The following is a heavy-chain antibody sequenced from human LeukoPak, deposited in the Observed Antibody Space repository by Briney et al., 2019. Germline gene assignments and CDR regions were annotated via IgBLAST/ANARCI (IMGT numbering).Heavy chain of an antibody. V-gene: IGHV3-21*01. CDR2: ISSSSSYI. CDR3: ARNRGYYNHDAFDI. J-gene: IGHJ3*02. D-gene: IGHD3-22*01. CDR1: GFTFSSYS. Sequence: GGSLRLSCAASGFTFSSYSMNWVRQAPGKALEWVSSISSSSSYIYYADSVKGRFTISRDNAKNSLYLQMNSLRAEDTAVYYCARNRGYYNHDAFDIWGQGTMVTVSS.